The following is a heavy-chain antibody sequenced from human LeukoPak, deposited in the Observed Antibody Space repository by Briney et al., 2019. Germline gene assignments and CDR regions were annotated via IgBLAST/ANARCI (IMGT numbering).Heavy chain of an antibody. V-gene: IGHV3-9*01. CDR3: VREKPVNGFRVFDM. D-gene: IGHD2-8*01. Sequence: GGSLRLSCAASGFTFENYAMEWVRQAPGKGLEWVSGISWKSERTAYAESVKGRFTISREDAKNSLYLQMNSLSVEDTALYYCVREKPVNGFRVFDMWGRGTMVTVSS. CDR2: ISWKSERT. CDR1: GFTFENYA. J-gene: IGHJ3*02.